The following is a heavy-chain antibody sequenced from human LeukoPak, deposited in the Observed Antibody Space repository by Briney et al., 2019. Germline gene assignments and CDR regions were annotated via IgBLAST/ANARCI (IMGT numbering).Heavy chain of an antibody. Sequence: SETLSLTCTVSGGSISSYYWSWIRQPPGKGLEWIGYIYYSGNTNYNPSLKSRVTISVDTPKNQFSLKLSSVTAADTAVYYCARGLYGGNFFFDYWGQGALVTVSS. CDR1: GGSISSYY. D-gene: IGHD4-23*01. CDR3: ARGLYGGNFFFDY. J-gene: IGHJ4*02. CDR2: IYYSGNT. V-gene: IGHV4-59*01.